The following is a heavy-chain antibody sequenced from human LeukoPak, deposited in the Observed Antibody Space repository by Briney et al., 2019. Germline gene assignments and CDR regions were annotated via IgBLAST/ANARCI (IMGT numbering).Heavy chain of an antibody. Sequence: SETLSLTCTVSGGSISSSSYYWGWIRQPPGKGLEWIGSIYYSGSTYYNPSLKSRVTISVDTSKNQFSLKLSSVTAADTAVYYCARRYGRGYSSSWYPRYYFDYWGQGTLVTVSS. V-gene: IGHV4-39*01. J-gene: IGHJ4*02. D-gene: IGHD6-13*01. CDR1: GGSISSSSYY. CDR3: ARRYGRGYSSSWYPRYYFDY. CDR2: IYYSGST.